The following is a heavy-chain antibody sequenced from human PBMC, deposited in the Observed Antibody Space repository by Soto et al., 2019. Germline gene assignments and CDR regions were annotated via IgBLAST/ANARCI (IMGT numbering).Heavy chain of an antibody. D-gene: IGHD3-3*01. CDR2: FIPVYRTL. Sequence: QVQLVQSGAEVKKPGSSVKVSCKASGGSFGNSAINWVRQTPGQGLEWLGGFIPVYRTLNYAQKFQGRVTITADESTGTAYMPPSSLASDDTAVYYCATGVIWIGYFTVDSWGQGTRVTVSS. CDR1: GGSFGNSA. J-gene: IGHJ4*02. V-gene: IGHV1-69*01. CDR3: ATGVIWIGYFTVDS.